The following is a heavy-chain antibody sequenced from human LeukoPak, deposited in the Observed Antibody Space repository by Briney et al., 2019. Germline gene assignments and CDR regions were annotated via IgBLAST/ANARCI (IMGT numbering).Heavy chain of an antibody. CDR3: ARAVSGYYFDY. D-gene: IGHD6-19*01. CDR1: GFTVSSNY. CDR2: IYIAGTT. V-gene: IGHV3-53*01. J-gene: IGHJ4*02. Sequence: GSLRLSCAASGFTVSSNYMSWVRQAPGKGLEWVSIIYIAGTTHYADSVKGRFTISRDNSKNTLFLQMNSLRAEDTAMYYCARAVSGYYFDYWGQGALVTVSS.